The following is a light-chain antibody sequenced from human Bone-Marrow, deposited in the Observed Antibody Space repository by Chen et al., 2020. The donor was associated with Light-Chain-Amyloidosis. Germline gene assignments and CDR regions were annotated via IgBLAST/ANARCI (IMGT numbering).Light chain of an antibody. CDR1: QNISRW. V-gene: IGKV1-5*03. CDR2: WTS. CDR3: QQYKTYST. J-gene: IGKJ1*01. Sequence: DIQMTQSPSTLSASVGDRVTITCRASQNISRWLAWYQQKPGKAPKLLIYWTSTFEPGVPSRFSGRGSGTEFTLTISSLQPADFATYYCQQYKTYSTFGQGTKVEIK.